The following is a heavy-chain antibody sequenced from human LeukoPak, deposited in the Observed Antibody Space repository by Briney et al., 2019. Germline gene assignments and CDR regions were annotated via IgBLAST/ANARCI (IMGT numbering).Heavy chain of an antibody. D-gene: IGHD3-10*01. CDR1: GFTFSGFS. CDR3: ARSAVRGVACDY. Sequence: GSLRLSCTASGFTFSGFSMHWVRQASGKGLEWLSYISTSSRSTYYADSVKGRFTISRDNAKNTLFLDMHSLRPGDSAVYYCARSAVRGVACDYWGQGTLLTVSS. V-gene: IGHV3-48*01. J-gene: IGHJ4*02. CDR2: ISTSSRST.